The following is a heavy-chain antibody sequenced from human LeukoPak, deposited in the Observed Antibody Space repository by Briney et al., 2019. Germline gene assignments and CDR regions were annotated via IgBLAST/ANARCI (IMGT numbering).Heavy chain of an antibody. CDR3: AKDQRSTGYYLDY. D-gene: IGHD3-22*01. Sequence: GGSLRLSCAASGFTFRSYGMHWVRQAPGKGLEWVAGIWYGGSNKYYTDSVKGRFTISRDNSKNTLYLQMNSLRAEDTSLYYCAKDQRSTGYYLDYWGQGTLVTVSS. CDR2: IWYGGSNK. CDR1: GFTFRSYG. V-gene: IGHV3-33*06. J-gene: IGHJ4*02.